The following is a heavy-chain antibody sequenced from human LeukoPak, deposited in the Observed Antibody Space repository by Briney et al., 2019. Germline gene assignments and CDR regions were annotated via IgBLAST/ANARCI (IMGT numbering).Heavy chain of an antibody. Sequence: SETLSLTCSVSGDSITSSSYYWAWIRQPPERGLEWIGSVYYTGGTNYSPSLKSRVTMSVDTSKNQFSLMLSSVTAADTAVYYCARATRGYSGYDGPNAFDIWGQGTMVTVSS. CDR1: GDSITSSSYY. CDR2: VYYTGGT. D-gene: IGHD5-12*01. CDR3: ARATRGYSGYDGPNAFDI. V-gene: IGHV4-39*01. J-gene: IGHJ3*02.